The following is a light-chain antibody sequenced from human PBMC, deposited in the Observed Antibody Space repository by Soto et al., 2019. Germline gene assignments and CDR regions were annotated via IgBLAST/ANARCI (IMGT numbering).Light chain of an antibody. CDR1: SSNIGAGYH. J-gene: IGLJ3*02. CDR3: QSYDTSLSGSV. CDR2: DDT. Sequence: QSVLTQPPSVSGAPGQRITISCTGSSSNIGAGYHVHWYQQLPGTAPKLLIYDDTNRPSGVPDRFSGSKSGTSASLAITGLQAEDEADYYCQSYDTSLSGSVFAGGTKVTVL. V-gene: IGLV1-40*01.